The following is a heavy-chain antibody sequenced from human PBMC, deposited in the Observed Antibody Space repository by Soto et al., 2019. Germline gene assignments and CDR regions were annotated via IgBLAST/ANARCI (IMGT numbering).Heavy chain of an antibody. J-gene: IGHJ6*02. CDR3: AREAPPAPSPYSSSSYYYYGMDV. CDR1: GGSISSYY. V-gene: IGHV4-59*01. CDR2: IYYSGST. D-gene: IGHD6-6*01. Sequence: SETLSLTCTVSGGSISSYYWSWIRQPPGKGLEWIGYIYYSGSTNYNPSLKSRVTISVDTSKNQFSLKLSSVTAADTAVYYCAREAPPAPSPYSSSSYYYYGMDVWGQGTTVTVSS.